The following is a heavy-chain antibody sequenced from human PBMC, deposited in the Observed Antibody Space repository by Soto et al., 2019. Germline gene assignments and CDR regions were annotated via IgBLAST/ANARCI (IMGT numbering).Heavy chain of an antibody. J-gene: IGHJ5*02. D-gene: IGHD6-13*01. CDR1: GGSFSGYY. CDR2: INHSGST. Sequence: PSETLSLTCAVYGGSFSGYYWSWIRQPPGKGLEWIGEINHSGSTNYNPSLKSRVTISVDTSKNQFSLKLSSVTAADTAVYYCVRQQLFGVKWFDPWGQGTLVTVSS. CDR3: VRQQLFGVKWFDP. V-gene: IGHV4-34*01.